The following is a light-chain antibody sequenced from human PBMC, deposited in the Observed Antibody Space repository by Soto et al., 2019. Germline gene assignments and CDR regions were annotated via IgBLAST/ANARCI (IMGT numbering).Light chain of an antibody. J-gene: IGLJ2*01. Sequence: QSVLTQPPSASGAPGQRVVISCSGSSSNIXSXXVYWYQQLPGTAPKLLIYNINQRPSGVPDRFSASKSGTSASLAISGLRSEDEADYHCAAWDDSLRGVVFGGGTKLTVL. CDR3: AAWDDSLRGVV. V-gene: IGLV1-47*01. CDR1: SSNIXSXX. CDR2: NIN.